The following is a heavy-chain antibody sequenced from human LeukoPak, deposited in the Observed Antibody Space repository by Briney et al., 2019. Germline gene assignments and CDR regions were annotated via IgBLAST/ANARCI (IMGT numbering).Heavy chain of an antibody. CDR2: ISSSGSTI. D-gene: IGHD3-10*01. CDR3: ARVPRGMVRGAVGY. Sequence: GGSLRVSCAASGLTFSDYYMSWIRQAPGKGLEWVSYISSSGSTIYYADSVKGRFTISRDNAKNSLYLQMNSLRAEDTAVYYCARVPRGMVRGAVGYWGQGTLVTVSS. J-gene: IGHJ4*02. CDR1: GLTFSDYY. V-gene: IGHV3-11*01.